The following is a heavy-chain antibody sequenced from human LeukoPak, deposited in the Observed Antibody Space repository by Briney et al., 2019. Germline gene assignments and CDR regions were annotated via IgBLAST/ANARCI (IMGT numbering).Heavy chain of an antibody. J-gene: IGHJ4*02. D-gene: IGHD5-18*01. CDR1: GGSFSGYY. V-gene: IGHV4-34*01. CDR2: INHSGST. Sequence: SETLSLTCAVYGGSFSGYYWSWIRQPPGKGLEWIGEINHSGSTNYNPSLKSRVTISVDTSKNQFSLKLSSVTAVDTAVYYCARAGYSYGKWGQGTLVTVSS. CDR3: ARAGYSYGK.